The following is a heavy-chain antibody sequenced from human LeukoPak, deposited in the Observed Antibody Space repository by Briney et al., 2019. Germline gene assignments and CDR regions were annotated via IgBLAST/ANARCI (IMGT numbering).Heavy chain of an antibody. V-gene: IGHV3-23*01. CDR3: ANSPGNYDFWSGYYPHGY. D-gene: IGHD3-3*01. CDR2: ISGSGGST. Sequence: PGGSLRLSCAASGFTFSSYAMSWVRQAPGKGLEWVSAISGSGGSTYYADSVKGRFTISRDNSKNTLYLQMNSLSAEDTAVYYCANSPGNYDFWSGYYPHGYWGQGTLVTVSS. CDR1: GFTFSSYA. J-gene: IGHJ4*02.